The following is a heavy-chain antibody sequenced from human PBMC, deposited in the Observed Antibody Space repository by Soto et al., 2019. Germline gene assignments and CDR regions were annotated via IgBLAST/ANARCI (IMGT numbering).Heavy chain of an antibody. J-gene: IGHJ6*03. Sequence: EVQLLESGGGLVQPGGSLRLSCAASGFTFSSHAMTWVRQVPGTGLEWVSTITASGDDTFYADSVKGRFTISRDNSENTVFLQMSSLRAADTAAYYCAKDGHSVKWYYYMDVWGKGTTVTVSS. V-gene: IGHV3-23*01. CDR3: AKDGHSVKWYYYMDV. CDR1: GFTFSSHA. CDR2: ITASGDDT. D-gene: IGHD2-8*01.